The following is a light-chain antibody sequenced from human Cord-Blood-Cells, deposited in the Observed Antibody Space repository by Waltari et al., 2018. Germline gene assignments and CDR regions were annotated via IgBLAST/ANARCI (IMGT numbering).Light chain of an antibody. J-gene: IGKJ5*01. V-gene: IGKV3-11*01. CDR2: DAS. Sequence: EIVLTQSQATLSLSHGERATLSCRASQSVSSYLAWYQQKPGQAPRLLIYDASNRATGIPARFSGSGSGTDFTLTISSLEPEDFAVYYCQQRSNWPITFGQGTRLEIK. CDR3: QQRSNWPIT. CDR1: QSVSSY.